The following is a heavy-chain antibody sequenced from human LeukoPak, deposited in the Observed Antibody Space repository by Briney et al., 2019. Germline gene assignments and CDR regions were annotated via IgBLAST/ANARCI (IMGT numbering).Heavy chain of an antibody. Sequence: SQTLSLTCSVSGGSISSSDYYWSWIRQYPGKGLEWIGYIYYSGSTNYNPSLKSRVTISVDKSKNQFSLKLSSVTAADTAVYYCARDVPRRYYYGSGSYYDWGQGTLVTVSS. D-gene: IGHD3-10*01. V-gene: IGHV4-31*03. CDR1: GGSISSSDYY. CDR3: ARDVPRRYYYGSGSYYD. J-gene: IGHJ4*02. CDR2: IYYSGST.